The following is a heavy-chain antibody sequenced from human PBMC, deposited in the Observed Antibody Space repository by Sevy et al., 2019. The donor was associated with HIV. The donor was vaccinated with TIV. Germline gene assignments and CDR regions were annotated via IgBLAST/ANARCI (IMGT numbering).Heavy chain of an antibody. CDR3: ARWREGGGGLSV. D-gene: IGHD3-16*02. CDR1: EDTFNDYY. Sequence: ASVKVSCKVSEDTFNDYYIHWVRQAPGQGLEWMGWINPNIGGTNYAQIFQGRVTMTRDTSISTDYMERSRLRSDDTAVYYCARWREGGGGLSVWGQGTLVTVSS. V-gene: IGHV1-2*02. J-gene: IGHJ4*02. CDR2: INPNIGGT.